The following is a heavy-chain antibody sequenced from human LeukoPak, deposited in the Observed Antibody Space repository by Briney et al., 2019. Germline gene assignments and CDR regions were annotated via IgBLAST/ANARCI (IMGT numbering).Heavy chain of an antibody. J-gene: IGHJ4*02. CDR1: GFTFSSYG. V-gene: IGHV3-33*01. Sequence: GGSLRLSCAASGFTFSSYGMHWVRQAPGKGLEWVAVIWYDGSNKYYADSVKGRFTISRDNSKNTLYLQMNSLRAEDTAVYYCARDLPYYDSSGYRYPGFDYWGQGTLVTVSS. D-gene: IGHD3-22*01. CDR3: ARDLPYYDSSGYRYPGFDY. CDR2: IWYDGSNK.